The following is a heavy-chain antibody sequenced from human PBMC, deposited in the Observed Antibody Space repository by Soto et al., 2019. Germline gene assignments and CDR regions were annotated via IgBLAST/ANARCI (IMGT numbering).Heavy chain of an antibody. CDR3: ATLTVTTRDDAFDI. CDR1: GYTFTSYD. J-gene: IGHJ3*02. CDR2: MIPNSGNT. D-gene: IGHD4-17*01. Sequence: QVQLVQSGAEVKKPGASVKVSCKASGYTFTSYDINWVRQATGQGLEWMGWMIPNSGNTGYAQKFQGRVTMTRNTSISTAYMELSSLRSEDTAVYYCATLTVTTRDDAFDIWGQGTMVTVSS. V-gene: IGHV1-8*01.